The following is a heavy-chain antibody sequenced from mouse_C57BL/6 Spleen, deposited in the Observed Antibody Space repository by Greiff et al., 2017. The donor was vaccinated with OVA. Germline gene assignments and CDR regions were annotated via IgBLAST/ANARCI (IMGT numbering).Heavy chain of an antibody. J-gene: IGHJ4*01. Sequence: VQLKESGPELVKPGASVKIPCKASGYTFTDYNMDWVKQSHGKSLEWIGDINPNNGGTIYNQKFKGKATLTVDKSSSTAYMELRSLTSEDTAVYYCARNYYGSSYRMYYYAMDYWGQGTSVTVSS. D-gene: IGHD1-1*01. CDR2: INPNNGGT. CDR1: GYTFTDYN. CDR3: ARNYYGSSYRMYYYAMDY. V-gene: IGHV1-18*01.